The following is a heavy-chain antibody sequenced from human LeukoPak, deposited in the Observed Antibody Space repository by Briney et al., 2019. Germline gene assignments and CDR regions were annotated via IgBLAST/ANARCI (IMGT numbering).Heavy chain of an antibody. CDR1: GFSLTTGGVG. J-gene: IGHJ4*02. V-gene: IGHV2-5*02. CDR3: AHGPGSGSVAAAGSFDY. D-gene: IGHD6-13*01. CDR2: IYWDDDK. Sequence: SGPTLVNPTQTLTLTCTFSGFSLTTGGVGVGWIRQPPGKALEWLALIYWDDDKRYSPSLKSRLTITKDTSKNQVVLIMTNMDPVDTATYYCAHGPGSGSVAAAGSFDYWGQGTLVTVSS.